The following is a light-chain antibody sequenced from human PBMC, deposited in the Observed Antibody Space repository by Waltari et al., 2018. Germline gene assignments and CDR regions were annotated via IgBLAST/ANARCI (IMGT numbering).Light chain of an antibody. CDR1: NIGTKT. CDR3: QVWDSSGDHPV. CDR2: DGT. Sequence: SYVLTQPPSVSVAPGKTARISCAGQNIGTKTAHWYQQKPGQAPVLVIYDGTVRPSGIPDRISGSATATLTIARVEAGDEADYYCQVWDSSGDHPVFGGGTRLTVL. V-gene: IGLV3-21*03. J-gene: IGLJ2*01.